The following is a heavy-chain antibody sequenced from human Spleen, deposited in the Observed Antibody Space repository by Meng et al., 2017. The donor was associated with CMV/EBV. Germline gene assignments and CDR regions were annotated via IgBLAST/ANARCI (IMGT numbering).Heavy chain of an antibody. CDR1: GSVSRGSYY. J-gene: IGHJ4*02. V-gene: IGHV4-61*01. Sequence: GSVSRGSYYWSWIRQPPRKGLEWIGYVSYSGGNNYNPSLKSRVTMSVDTSKNQFSLKLSSVTAADTAMYYCARGKYCGGGSCDSMDYWGQGTLVTVSS. CDR3: ARGKYCGGGSCDSMDY. D-gene: IGHD2-15*01. CDR2: VSYSGGN.